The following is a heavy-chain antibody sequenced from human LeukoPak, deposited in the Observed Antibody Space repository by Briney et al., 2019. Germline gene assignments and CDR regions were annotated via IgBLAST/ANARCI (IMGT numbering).Heavy chain of an antibody. CDR3: AREYSNPLRYFDY. CDR2: IYPSGST. Sequence: SETLSLTCTVSGGPISSGSYYWSWIRQPAGKGLEWIGHIYPSGSTNYNPFLKSRVTISIDTSRNQFSLNLNSVTAADTAVYYCAREYSNPLRYFDYWGQGTLVTVSS. CDR1: GGPISSGSYY. V-gene: IGHV4-61*09. J-gene: IGHJ4*02. D-gene: IGHD4-11*01.